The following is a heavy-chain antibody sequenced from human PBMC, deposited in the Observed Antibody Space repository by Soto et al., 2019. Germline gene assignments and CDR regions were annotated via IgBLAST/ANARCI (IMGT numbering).Heavy chain of an antibody. CDR2: IIPILGIA. Sequence: QVQLVQSGAEVKKPGSSVKVSCKASGGTFSSYTISWVRQAPGQGLEWMGRIIPILGIANYAQKFQGRVTITADKSTSTAYMELSSLRSEDTAVYYCASTFRRYYDILTGYSFDYWGQGTLVTVSS. D-gene: IGHD3-9*01. V-gene: IGHV1-69*02. J-gene: IGHJ4*02. CDR3: ASTFRRYYDILTGYSFDY. CDR1: GGTFSSYT.